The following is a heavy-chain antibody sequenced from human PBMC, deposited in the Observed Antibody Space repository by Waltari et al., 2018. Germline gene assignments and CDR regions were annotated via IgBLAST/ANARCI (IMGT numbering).Heavy chain of an antibody. CDR2: TNHSGST. CDR3: ARGRLSSQLQARGRRGNWFDP. Sequence: QVQLHQWGAGLLKASETLSLTCAVYGGSFSGYYWNWIRQPPGKGLEWIGETNHSGSTNDNPSLKGRVTISVDTSKNQFSLRLTSVTAADTSVYYCARGRLSSQLQARGRRGNWFDPWGQGTLVTVSS. CDR1: GGSFSGYY. D-gene: IGHD3-16*02. J-gene: IGHJ5*02. V-gene: IGHV4-34*01.